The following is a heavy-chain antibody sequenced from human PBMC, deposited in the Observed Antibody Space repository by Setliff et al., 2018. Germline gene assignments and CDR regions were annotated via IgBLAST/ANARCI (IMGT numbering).Heavy chain of an antibody. Sequence: SVKVSCKASGGTFSSYGISWVRQAPGQGLEWMGGTIPIFGTTNYAQKFQGRVTIITDESTSTAFMQLSSLRSEDTAVYYCVREGVDSRSSTDYRYYMDVWGKGTTVTVS. CDR1: GGTFSSYG. V-gene: IGHV1-69*05. J-gene: IGHJ6*03. CDR3: VREGVDSRSSTDYRYYMDV. CDR2: TIPIFGTT. D-gene: IGHD3-22*01.